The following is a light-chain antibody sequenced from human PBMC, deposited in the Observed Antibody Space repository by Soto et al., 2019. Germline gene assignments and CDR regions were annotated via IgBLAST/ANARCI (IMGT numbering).Light chain of an antibody. CDR3: SSYTGSSTLV. V-gene: IGLV2-14*01. CDR1: SSDVGGYNY. J-gene: IGLJ1*01. CDR2: DVR. Sequence: QSALTQPASVSGSPGQSITISCTGTSSDVGGYNYVSWYQQHPGKAPKLMIYDVRYRPSGVSNRFSGSKSGNTASLTLSGLLAEDEADYNCSSYTGSSTLVFGTGTKLTVL.